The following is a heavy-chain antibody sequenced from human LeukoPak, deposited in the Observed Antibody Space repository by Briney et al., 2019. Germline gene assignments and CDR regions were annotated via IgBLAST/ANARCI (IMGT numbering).Heavy chain of an antibody. J-gene: IGHJ4*02. CDR1: GGSISSYY. V-gene: IGHV4-59*01. Sequence: SETLSLTCTVSGGSISSYYWSWIRQPPGKGLEWIGYIYYSGGTNYNPSLKSRVTISVDTSKNQFSLKLSSVTAADTAVYYCARVAEMGSLDYWGQGTLVTVSS. D-gene: IGHD5-24*01. CDR2: IYYSGGT. CDR3: ARVAEMGSLDY.